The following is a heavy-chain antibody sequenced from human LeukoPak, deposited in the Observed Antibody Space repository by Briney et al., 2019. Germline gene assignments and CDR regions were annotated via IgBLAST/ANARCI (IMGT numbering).Heavy chain of an antibody. CDR1: GYSFTSYW. CDR3: ARHVGYYGSGSYSLYYFDY. J-gene: IGHJ4*02. V-gene: IGHV5-51*01. Sequence: GESLKISCKGSGYSFTSYWIGWVRQMPGKGLEWMGIIYPGGSDTRYSPSFQGQVTISADESISTAYLQWSSLKASDTAMYYCARHVGYYGSGSYSLYYFDYWGQGTLVTVSS. CDR2: IYPGGSDT. D-gene: IGHD3-10*01.